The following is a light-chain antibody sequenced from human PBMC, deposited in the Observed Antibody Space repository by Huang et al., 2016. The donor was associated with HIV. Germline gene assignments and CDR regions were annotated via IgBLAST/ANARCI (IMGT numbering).Light chain of an antibody. CDR3: QQYYTYPRT. J-gene: IGKJ1*01. CDR1: QGISSY. Sequence: AIRITQSPSSLSASTGDRVTITCRASQGISSYLAWYQQETGRAPRLLIYAASTLQSGVPARFSGSGSGADFTLTISGLQSEDFATYYWQQYYTYPRTFGQGTKLEIK. V-gene: IGKV1-8*01. CDR2: AAS.